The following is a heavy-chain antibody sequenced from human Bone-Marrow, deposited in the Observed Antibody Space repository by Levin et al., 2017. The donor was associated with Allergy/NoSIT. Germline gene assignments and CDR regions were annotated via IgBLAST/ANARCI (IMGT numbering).Heavy chain of an antibody. CDR2: ISSSSSYI. Sequence: GESLKISCAASGFTFSSYSMNWVRQAPGKGLEWVSSISSSSSYIYYADSVKGRFTISRDNAKNSLYLQMNSLRAEDTAVYYCARDRQPLAFDIWGQGTMVTVSS. J-gene: IGHJ3*02. CDR1: GFTFSSYS. V-gene: IGHV3-21*01. D-gene: IGHD6-13*01. CDR3: ARDRQPLAFDI.